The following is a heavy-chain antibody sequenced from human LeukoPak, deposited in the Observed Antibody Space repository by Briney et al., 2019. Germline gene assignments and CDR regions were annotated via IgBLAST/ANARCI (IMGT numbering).Heavy chain of an antibody. CDR3: ARAYYSIDYYYYTDT. D-gene: IGHD1-26*01. Sequence: SVTVSCKGSGGTFSCYPSRWVRQAPGQGLEWMGGIIPILGTANYAQKFQGRITITTDESTSTAYTELSTLRSEDTPVYYCARAYYSIDYYYYTDTWGKGHTVTVSS. V-gene: IGHV1-69*05. CDR2: IIPILGTA. J-gene: IGHJ6*03. CDR1: GGTFSCYP.